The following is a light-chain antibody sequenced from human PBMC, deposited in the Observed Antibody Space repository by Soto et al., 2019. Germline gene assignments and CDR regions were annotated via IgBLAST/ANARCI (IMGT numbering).Light chain of an antibody. CDR3: QERSNWPRGT. CDR1: QSVGSY. V-gene: IGKV3-11*01. J-gene: IGKJ2*02. CDR2: EAS. Sequence: EIVLTQSPATLSLSPGERATLSCRASQSVGSYLAWYQQKPGQAPRLLIYEASNRATGIPARFGVSGAGTAFALTISSLEPEDFAVYFCQERSNWPRGTFGQETKVEIK.